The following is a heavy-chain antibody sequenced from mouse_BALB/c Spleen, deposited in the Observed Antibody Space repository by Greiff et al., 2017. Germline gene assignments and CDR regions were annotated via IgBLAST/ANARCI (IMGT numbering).Heavy chain of an antibody. Sequence: VQGVESGPGLVQPSQSLSITCTVSGFSLTSYGVHWVRQSPGKGLEWLGVIWSGGSTDYNAAFISRLSISKDNSKSQVFFKMNSLQANDTAIYYCARNSGSMITNYAMDYWGQGTSVTVSS. D-gene: IGHD2-4*01. CDR1: GFSLTSYG. V-gene: IGHV2-2*02. J-gene: IGHJ4*01. CDR3: ARNSGSMITNYAMDY. CDR2: IWSGGST.